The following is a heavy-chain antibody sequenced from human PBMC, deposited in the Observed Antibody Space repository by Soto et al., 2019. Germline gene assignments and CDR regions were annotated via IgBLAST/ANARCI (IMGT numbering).Heavy chain of an antibody. D-gene: IGHD1-1*01. CDR2: ISAHNGNT. J-gene: IGHJ4*02. Sequence: QVHLVQSGAEVKKPGASVKVSCKGSGYDFTTYGITWVRQAPGQGLEWKAWISAHNGNTDYAQKLQGRVTVNRDTSTSTAYMELRSLRSDDTAMYYCARGRYGDYWGQGALVTVSS. V-gene: IGHV1-18*01. CDR3: ARGRYGDY. CDR1: GYDFTTYG.